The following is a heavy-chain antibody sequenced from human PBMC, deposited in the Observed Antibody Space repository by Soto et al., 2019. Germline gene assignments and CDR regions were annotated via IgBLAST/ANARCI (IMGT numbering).Heavy chain of an antibody. Sequence: QVQLVESGGGVVQPGKSLRLSCVASAFTFSDYSMHWVRQAPGKGLEWVAAISGDGIKKSYADSVKGRATLSRDNAKNTRYLQMDNLRAGDTAVYFCGRDLGGSGTPLEYYGMDVWGRGTTVTVSS. CDR2: ISGDGIKK. J-gene: IGHJ6*02. V-gene: IGHV3-30*04. CDR1: AFTFSDYS. D-gene: IGHD3-10*01. CDR3: GRDLGGSGTPLEYYGMDV.